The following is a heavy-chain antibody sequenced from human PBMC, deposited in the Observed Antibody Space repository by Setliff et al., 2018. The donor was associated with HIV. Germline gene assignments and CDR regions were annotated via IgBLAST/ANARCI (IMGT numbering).Heavy chain of an antibody. D-gene: IGHD3-3*01. V-gene: IGHV3-21*01. CDR1: GFTFSSYS. CDR2: ISTAGSDR. CDR3: ARDFTDTVVGVAPFFDY. Sequence: GGSLRLSCAASGFTFSSYSMNWVRQAPGKGLEWVSSISTAGSDRFYTDSVKGRFTISRDNAKKSLYLQMNSLRAEDTAVYYCARDFTDTVVGVAPFFDYWGQGTLVTVSS. J-gene: IGHJ4*02.